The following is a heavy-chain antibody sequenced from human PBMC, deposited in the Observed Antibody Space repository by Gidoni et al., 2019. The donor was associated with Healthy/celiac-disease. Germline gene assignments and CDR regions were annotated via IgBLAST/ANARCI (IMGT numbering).Heavy chain of an antibody. V-gene: IGHV1-69*01. D-gene: IGHD4-17*01. CDR1: GCTFSSYA. CDR3: ARGVTTAIYYYYYYMDV. J-gene: IGHJ6*03. CDR2: IIPIFGTA. Sequence: QVQLVQSGAEVKKPGSSVKVSCKASGCTFSSYAISWVRQAAGQGLEWMGGIIPIFGTANYAQKFQGRVTISADESTSTAYMELSSLRSEDTAVYYCARGVTTAIYYYYYYMDVWGKGTTVTVSS.